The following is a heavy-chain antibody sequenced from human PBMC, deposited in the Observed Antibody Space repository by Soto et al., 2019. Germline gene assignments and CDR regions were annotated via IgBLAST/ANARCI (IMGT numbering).Heavy chain of an antibody. CDR1: GDSVSSGDYY. Sequence: SETLSLTCSVSGDSVSSGDYYWSWIRQPPGKGLEWIGRVYFSGSTNYIPSLKSRLTMSVDTAKNQFSLKLNSMTAADTAVYYCARIPVDTYMIYWSDPWGQGTQVTAPQ. J-gene: IGHJ5*02. V-gene: IGHV4-61*08. CDR3: ARIPVDTYMIYWSDP. CDR2: VYFSGST. D-gene: IGHD3-16*01.